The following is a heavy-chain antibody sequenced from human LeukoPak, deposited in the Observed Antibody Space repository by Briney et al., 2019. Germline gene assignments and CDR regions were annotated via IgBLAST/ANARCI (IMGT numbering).Heavy chain of an antibody. V-gene: IGHV1-2*04. CDR3: ARDSDGTGTGTQNAFDI. J-gene: IGHJ3*02. CDR2: INPNSGGT. CDR1: GYTFTGYY. Sequence: APVKVSCKASGYTFTGYYMHWVRQAPGQGLEWMGWINPNSGGTNYAQKFQGWVTMTRDTSISTAYMELSRLRSDDTAVYYCARDSDGTGTGTQNAFDIWGQGTMVTVSS. D-gene: IGHD1-1*01.